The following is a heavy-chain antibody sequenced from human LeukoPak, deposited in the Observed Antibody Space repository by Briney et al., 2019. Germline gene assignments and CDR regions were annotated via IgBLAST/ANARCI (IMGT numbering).Heavy chain of an antibody. CDR2: MNPYSGNT. J-gene: IGHJ5*02. D-gene: IGHD3-10*01. CDR3: ARVPVEELLPALFSGWFDP. CDR1: GYTFTSYD. Sequence: ASVKVSCKASGYTFTSYDINWVRQATGQGLEWMGWMNPYSGNTGYAQKFQGRVTMTRNTSISTAYMELSSLRSEDTAVYYCARVPVEELLPALFSGWFDPWGQGTLATVSS. V-gene: IGHV1-8*01.